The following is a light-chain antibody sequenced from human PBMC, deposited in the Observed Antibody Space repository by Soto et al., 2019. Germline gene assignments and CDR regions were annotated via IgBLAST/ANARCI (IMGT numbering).Light chain of an antibody. V-gene: IGKV1-13*02. Sequence: AIQLTQSPSSLSASVGDRVAFTCRASQGISSGLAWYQQKPGKAPKLLIYDASRLEIGLPSTFSGSGSVTDFTLTISSLQPEDFATYYGPHFNTYPPTFGGGTKVEIK. CDR3: PHFNTYPPT. CDR1: QGISSG. CDR2: DAS. J-gene: IGKJ4*01.